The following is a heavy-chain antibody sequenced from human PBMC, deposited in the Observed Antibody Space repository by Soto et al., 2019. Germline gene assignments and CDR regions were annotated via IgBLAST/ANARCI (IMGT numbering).Heavy chain of an antibody. CDR3: VRASMPKAHFDS. V-gene: IGHV4-4*07. CDR1: GGTSRGYY. J-gene: IGHJ4*02. CDR2: MHTSGST. D-gene: IGHD2-2*01. Sequence: SETLCLTCTVSGGTSRGYYGSWIRQSAGMGLEWIGRMHTSGSTNYNPSLKSRVTFSVDMSKNQISLKLTSVTAADTALYYCVRASMPKAHFDSWGQGTLVTVSS.